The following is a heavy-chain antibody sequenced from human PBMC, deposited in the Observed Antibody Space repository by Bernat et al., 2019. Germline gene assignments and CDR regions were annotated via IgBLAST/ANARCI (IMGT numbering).Heavy chain of an antibody. CDR1: NGSVSSSSYY. J-gene: IGHJ3*02. Sequence: QLQLQESGPGLVKPSETLSLTCTVPNGSVSSSSYYWGWIRQPPGKGLEWIGSIHYSGSTYYNPSLKSRVTISEDTSKNRFSLKLTSVTAADTAVYSCARQGFYCSSMTCYTFDIWAQGTMVTVSS. D-gene: IGHD2-2*02. CDR2: IHYSGST. CDR3: ARQGFYCSSMTCYTFDI. V-gene: IGHV4-39*01.